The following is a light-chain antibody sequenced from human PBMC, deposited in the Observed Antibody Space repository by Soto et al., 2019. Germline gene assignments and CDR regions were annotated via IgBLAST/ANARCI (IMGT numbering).Light chain of an antibody. CDR2: LGS. CDR3: MQALQTPPYT. V-gene: IGKV2-28*01. CDR1: QSLLHINGYNF. Sequence: DIVMTQSPLSLPVTPGEPASISCRSSQSLLHINGYNFLDWYLQKPGQSPQLLIHLGSNRASGVPDRFSGSGSGTDFTLKISRVEAEDVGIYYCMQALQTPPYTFGQGTKLDIK. J-gene: IGKJ2*01.